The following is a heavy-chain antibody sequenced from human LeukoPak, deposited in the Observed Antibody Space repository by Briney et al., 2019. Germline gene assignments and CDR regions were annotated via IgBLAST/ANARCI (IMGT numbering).Heavy chain of an antibody. CDR3: ARGHFYDSSGHYPRFDY. CDR1: KFTFRSYW. Sequence: PGGSLRLSCAASKFTFRSYWMTWVRQAPGKGLEWVAHINQDGSEKYYVDSLKGRCTISRDNAKNSVDLQMNSLRAEDTAVYYCARGHFYDSSGHYPRFDYWGQGTLVTVSS. V-gene: IGHV3-7*01. J-gene: IGHJ4*02. CDR2: INQDGSEK. D-gene: IGHD3-22*01.